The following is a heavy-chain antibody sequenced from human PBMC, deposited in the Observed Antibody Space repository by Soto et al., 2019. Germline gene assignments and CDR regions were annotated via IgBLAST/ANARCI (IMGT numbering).Heavy chain of an antibody. CDR1: GGSISGYY. CDR3: AREGYYDSRGYYANWFDP. V-gene: IGHV4-59*01. J-gene: IGHJ5*02. Sequence: QVQLQESGPGLVKPSETLSLSCTVSGGSISGYYWSWIRQTPGKGLEWIGYIYYDGSTNYNPSLKSRVTISVDTSKNQFSLKLSSVTAADTAVYYCAREGYYDSRGYYANWFDPWGQGTLVTVSS. CDR2: IYYDGST. D-gene: IGHD3-22*01.